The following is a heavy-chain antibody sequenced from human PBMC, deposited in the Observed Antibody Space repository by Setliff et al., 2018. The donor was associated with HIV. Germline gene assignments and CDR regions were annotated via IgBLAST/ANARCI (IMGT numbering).Heavy chain of an antibody. CDR1: GGSFSGYY. Sequence: SETLSLTCAVYGGSFSGYYWSWIRQPPGKGLEWIGEINHSGSTNCNPSLKSRVTISVDTSKNQFSLKLSSVTAADTAVYYCARSSSWQRGWFDPWGQGTLVTVSS. J-gene: IGHJ5*02. CDR2: INHSGST. D-gene: IGHD6-13*01. CDR3: ARSSSWQRGWFDP. V-gene: IGHV4-34*01.